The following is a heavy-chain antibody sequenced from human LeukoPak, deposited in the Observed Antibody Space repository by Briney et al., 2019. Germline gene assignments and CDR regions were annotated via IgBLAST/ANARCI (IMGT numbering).Heavy chain of an antibody. CDR3: ARARFVKPHYYYYMDV. V-gene: IGHV3-53*01. J-gene: IGHJ6*03. CDR1: GFTVSSNY. Sequence: GGSLRLSCAASGFTVSSNYMSWVRQAPGKGLEWVSVIYSGGSTYYADSVKGRFTISRDNSKNTLYIQMNSLRAEDTAVYYCARARFVKPHYYYYMDVWGKGTTVTISS. CDR2: IYSGGST. D-gene: IGHD3-10*02.